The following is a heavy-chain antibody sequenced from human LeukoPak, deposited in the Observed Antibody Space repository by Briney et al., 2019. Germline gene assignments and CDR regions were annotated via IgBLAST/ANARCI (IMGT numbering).Heavy chain of an antibody. CDR3: AARRGSYDTLTGYYDY. Sequence: SETLSLTCTVSGGSISNSNYYWGWIRQPPGKGLEWIGSIYYSGSTYYNPSLKSRVTISVDTSKNQFSLKLSSVTAADTAVYYCAARRGSYDTLTGYYDYWGQGTLVTVSS. CDR2: IYYSGST. J-gene: IGHJ4*02. V-gene: IGHV4-39*01. D-gene: IGHD3-9*01. CDR1: GGSISNSNYY.